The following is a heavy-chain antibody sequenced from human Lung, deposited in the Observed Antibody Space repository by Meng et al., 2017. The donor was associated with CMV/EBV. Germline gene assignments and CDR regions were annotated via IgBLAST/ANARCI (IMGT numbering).Heavy chain of an antibody. J-gene: IGHJ4*02. CDR1: GYTFTGYF. CDR2: INPNSGGT. Sequence: AXVXVSXXASGYTFTGYFMRWVRQAPGQGLEWMGWINPNSGGTNYAQKFQGRVIMTWDTSISSAYMQLSRLTSNDTAVFYCARGGLSTALPEAPSSSSIDNWGQGTLVXVSS. D-gene: IGHD2/OR15-2a*01. CDR3: ARGGLSTALPEAPSSSSIDN. V-gene: IGHV1-2*02.